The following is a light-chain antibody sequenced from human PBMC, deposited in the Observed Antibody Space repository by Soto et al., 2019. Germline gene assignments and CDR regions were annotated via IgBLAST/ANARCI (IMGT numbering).Light chain of an antibody. CDR2: TTN. V-gene: IGLV7-43*01. Sequence: QTVVTQEPSLTVSPGGTVTLTCAASTGAVTSGFYPNWFQQKPGQAPRALIYTTNNKHSWTPARFSGSLLGGKAALTLSGVQPEDEAEYYCLLSYGGAWVFGGGTKLTVL. CDR1: TGAVTSGFY. J-gene: IGLJ3*02. CDR3: LLSYGGAWV.